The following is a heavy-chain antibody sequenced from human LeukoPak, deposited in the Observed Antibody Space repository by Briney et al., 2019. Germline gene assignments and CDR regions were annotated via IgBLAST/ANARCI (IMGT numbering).Heavy chain of an antibody. CDR1: GFTFSSYA. Sequence: GGSLRLSCAASGFTFSSYAMSWVRQAPGKGLAWVPTISGGSGSTYCADSVKGRFTISRDNSKNTLYLQMNSLRDEDTAVYYCAKHRFESGGYHSTDWGQGTLVTVSS. V-gene: IGHV3-23*01. D-gene: IGHD3-22*01. CDR3: AKHRFESGGYHSTD. J-gene: IGHJ4*02. CDR2: ISGGSGST.